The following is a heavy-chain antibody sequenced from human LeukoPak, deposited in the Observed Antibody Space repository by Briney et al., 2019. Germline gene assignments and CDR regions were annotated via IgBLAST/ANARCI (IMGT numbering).Heavy chain of an antibody. Sequence: LSLTCTVSGGSISSYYWSWVRQAPGKGLEWVSGISWNSGSIGYADSVKGRFTISRDNAKNSLYLQMNSLRAEDTALYYCAKDVAVVVAATITYFDYWGQGTLVTVSS. D-gene: IGHD2-15*01. J-gene: IGHJ4*02. CDR3: AKDVAVVVAATITYFDY. CDR2: ISWNSGSI. CDR1: GGSISSYY. V-gene: IGHV3-9*01.